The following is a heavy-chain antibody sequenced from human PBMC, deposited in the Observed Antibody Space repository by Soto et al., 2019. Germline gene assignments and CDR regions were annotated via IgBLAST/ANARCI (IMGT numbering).Heavy chain of an antibody. CDR2: IYYSGST. CDR1: GGSISSSSYY. D-gene: IGHD2-15*01. J-gene: IGHJ4*02. Sequence: SETLSLTCTVSGGSISSSSYYWGWIRQPPGKGLEWIGSIYYSGSTYYNPSLKNRVTISVDTSKNQFSLKLSSVTAADTAVYYCARHLGYCSGGSCYHNFDYWGQGTLVTVSS. CDR3: ARHLGYCSGGSCYHNFDY. V-gene: IGHV4-39*01.